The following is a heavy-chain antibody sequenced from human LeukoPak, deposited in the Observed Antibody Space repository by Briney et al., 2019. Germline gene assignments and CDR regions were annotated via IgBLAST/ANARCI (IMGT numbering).Heavy chain of an antibody. D-gene: IGHD6-6*01. CDR2: INSDGSST. V-gene: IGHV3-74*01. J-gene: IGHJ5*02. CDR3: ARGLSGYSSSLGS. Sequence: PGGSLRLSCAASGFTFSSYWMHWVRQAPGKGLVWVSHINSDGSSTSYADSVKGRFTISRDNAKNTLYLQMRSLRAEDTAVYYCARGLSGYSSSLGSWGQGTLVTVSS. CDR1: GFTFSSYW.